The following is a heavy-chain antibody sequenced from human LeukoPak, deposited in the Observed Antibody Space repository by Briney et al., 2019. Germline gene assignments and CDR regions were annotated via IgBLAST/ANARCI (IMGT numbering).Heavy chain of an antibody. D-gene: IGHD2-21*01. Sequence: GGSLRLSCAASGFTFNSYAMSWARQASGKGLEWVSGISGGGDNTYYADSVKGRFTISRDTSKNMVYLEMNSLRAEDTAVYYCAKVGPGDARDYWVQGTVVTVSS. CDR2: ISGGGDNT. J-gene: IGHJ4*02. CDR1: GFTFNSYA. V-gene: IGHV3-23*01. CDR3: AKVGPGDARDY.